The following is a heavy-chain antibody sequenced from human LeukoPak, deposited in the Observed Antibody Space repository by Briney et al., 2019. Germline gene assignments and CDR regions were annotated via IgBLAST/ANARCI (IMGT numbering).Heavy chain of an antibody. CDR1: GGSISSYY. J-gene: IGHJ4*02. D-gene: IGHD3-10*01. Sequence: SETLSLTCTVSGGSISSYYWSWIRQPPGKGLEWIGYIYYSGSTNYNPSLKSRVTISVDTSKNQFSLKLSSVTAADTAVYYCARGVGRGSGSYYSPLFDYWGQGTLVTVSS. V-gene: IGHV4-59*01. CDR2: IYYSGST. CDR3: ARGVGRGSGSYYSPLFDY.